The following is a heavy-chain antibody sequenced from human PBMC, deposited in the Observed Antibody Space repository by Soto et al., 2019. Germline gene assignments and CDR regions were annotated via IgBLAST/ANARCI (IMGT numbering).Heavy chain of an antibody. Sequence: ASVKVSCKASGYTFTSYGISWVRQAPGQGLEWMGWISAYNGNTNYAQKLQGRVTMTTDTSTSTAYMELRSLRSDDTAVYYCARVSSSWAYYYYYYAMDVWGQGTTVTV. CDR1: GYTFTSYG. CDR3: ARVSSSWAYYYYYYAMDV. CDR2: ISAYNGNT. D-gene: IGHD6-13*01. J-gene: IGHJ6*02. V-gene: IGHV1-18*04.